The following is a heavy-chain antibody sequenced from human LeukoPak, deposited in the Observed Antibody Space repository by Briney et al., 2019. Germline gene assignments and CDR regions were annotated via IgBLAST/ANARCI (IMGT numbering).Heavy chain of an antibody. CDR2: IYYSGST. D-gene: IGHD6-13*01. CDR3: ARHGRIAAAGSPGPPGFDP. Sequence: SETLSLTCTVSGGSISSSSYYRGWIRQPPGKGLEWIGSIYYSGSTYYNPSLKSRVTISVDTSKNQFSLKLSSVTAADTAVYYCARHGRIAAAGSPGPPGFDPWGQGTLVTVSS. CDR1: GGSISSSSYY. V-gene: IGHV4-39*01. J-gene: IGHJ5*02.